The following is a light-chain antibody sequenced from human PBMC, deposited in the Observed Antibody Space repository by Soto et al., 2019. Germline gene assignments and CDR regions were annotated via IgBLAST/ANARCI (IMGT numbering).Light chain of an antibody. CDR1: SSDVGVNKY. Sequence: QSVLTQPASVSGSPGQSITISCTGTSSDVGVNKYVSWYQKYTGKAPKLMIYEVSNRPSGVSKRFSGSKSGDTASLTISGLQAEDEADYYCSSYTGDNTVLFGGGTQLTVL. J-gene: IGLJ2*01. CDR2: EVS. CDR3: SSYTGDNTVL. V-gene: IGLV2-14*01.